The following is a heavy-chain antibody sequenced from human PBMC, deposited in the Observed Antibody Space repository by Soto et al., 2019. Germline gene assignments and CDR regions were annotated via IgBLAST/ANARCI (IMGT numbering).Heavy chain of an antibody. CDR2: IWYDGSNK. CDR3: ARDGVRGVTGYYYHGMDV. CDR1: GFTFSSYG. J-gene: IGHJ6*02. D-gene: IGHD3-10*01. V-gene: IGHV3-33*01. Sequence: PGGSLRLSCAASGFTFSSYGMHWVRQAPGKGLEWVAVIWYDGSNKYYADSVKGRFTISRDNSKNTLYLQMNSLRAEDTAVYYCARDGVRGVTGYYYHGMDVWGQGTTVTVSS.